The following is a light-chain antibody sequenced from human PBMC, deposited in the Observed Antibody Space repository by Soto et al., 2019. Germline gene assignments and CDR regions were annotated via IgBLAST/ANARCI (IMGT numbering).Light chain of an antibody. Sequence: DIQMTLSPSSLSASVGDRVTITCRASQNIKKYFNWYQQPPAKAPKLLIYTASSLQVGFPSRFSGSGSGTDFTLIISSLQPADSATYYCQQSFSAPLTFGGGTKVEIK. CDR2: TAS. V-gene: IGKV1-39*01. CDR1: QNIKKY. J-gene: IGKJ4*01. CDR3: QQSFSAPLT.